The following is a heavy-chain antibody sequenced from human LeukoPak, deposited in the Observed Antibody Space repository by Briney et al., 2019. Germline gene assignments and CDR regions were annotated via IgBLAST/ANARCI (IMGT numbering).Heavy chain of an antibody. CDR3: ARAACTSCYTFDY. CDR2: MNPNSGNT. V-gene: IGHV1-8*01. J-gene: IGHJ4*02. Sequence: ASVKVSCKASGYTFTSYDINWVRQATGQGLEWMGWMNPNSGNTGYAQKFQGRVTMTRNTSISTAYMELSSPRSEDTAVYYCARAACTSCYTFDYWGQGTLVTVSS. D-gene: IGHD2-2*01. CDR1: GYTFTSYD.